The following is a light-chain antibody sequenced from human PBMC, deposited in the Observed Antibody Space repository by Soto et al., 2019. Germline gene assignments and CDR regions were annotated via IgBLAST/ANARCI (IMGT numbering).Light chain of an antibody. CDR2: EVS. CDR1: SNDVGDYNY. J-gene: IGLJ2*01. CDR3: SSYISSNLV. Sequence: QSALTQPASVSGSPGQSITISCTGTSNDVGDYNYVSWYQHHPGKAPKLIIYEVSNRPSGVSNRFSGSKSGNTASLTISGFQAEDEADYYCSSYISSNLVFGGGTKVTVL. V-gene: IGLV2-14*01.